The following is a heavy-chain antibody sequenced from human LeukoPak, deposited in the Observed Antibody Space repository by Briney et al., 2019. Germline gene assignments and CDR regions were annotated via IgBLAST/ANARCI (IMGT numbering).Heavy chain of an antibody. CDR3: ARDGEWELRGAFDI. J-gene: IGHJ3*02. Sequence: SETLSHTCTVSGGSISSYYWSWIRQPPGKGLEWIGYIYYSGSTNYNPSLKSRVTISVDTSKNQFSLKLSSVTAADTAVYYCARDGEWELRGAFDIWGQGTMVTVSS. D-gene: IGHD1-26*01. CDR1: GGSISSYY. V-gene: IGHV4-59*01. CDR2: IYYSGST.